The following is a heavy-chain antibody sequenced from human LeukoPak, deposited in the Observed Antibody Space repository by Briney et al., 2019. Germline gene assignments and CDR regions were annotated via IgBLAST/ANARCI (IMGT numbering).Heavy chain of an antibody. CDR3: ARALDSLGGLSLPDY. Sequence: ASVKVSCKASGYSFTNYAMNWVRQAPGQGLEFMEWIHPSTGSPAYAQGFSGRFVFSLDTSVTTTYLQISDLKAEDTAVYFCARALDSLGGLSLPDYWGQGTLVTVSS. CDR2: IHPSTGSP. J-gene: IGHJ4*02. V-gene: IGHV7-4-1*02. D-gene: IGHD3-16*02. CDR1: GYSFTNYA.